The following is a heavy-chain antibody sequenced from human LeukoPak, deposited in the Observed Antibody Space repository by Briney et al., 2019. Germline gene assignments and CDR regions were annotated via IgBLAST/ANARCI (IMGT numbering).Heavy chain of an antibody. Sequence: PGGSLRLSCAATGFTFSSYGRHWVRQAPGKGLEWVAVISYDGSNKYYADSVKGRFTISRDNSKNTLYLQMNSLRAEDTAVYYCARDGEGANYYDSSGPLGSWGQETLVTVSS. V-gene: IGHV3-30*19. J-gene: IGHJ5*02. CDR3: ARDGEGANYYDSSGPLGS. CDR2: ISYDGSNK. D-gene: IGHD3-22*01. CDR1: GFTFSSYG.